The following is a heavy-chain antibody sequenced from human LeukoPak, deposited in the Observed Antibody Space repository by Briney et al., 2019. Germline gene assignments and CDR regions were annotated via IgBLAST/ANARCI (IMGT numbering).Heavy chain of an antibody. CDR2: INHSGST. Sequence: SETLSLTCAVYGGSFSGYYWSWIRQPPGKGLEWIGEINHSGSTNYNPSLKSRVTISVDTSKNQFSLKLSSVTAADTAVYYCARGRYSISWYEDSSGWYPDSDYWGQGTLVTVSS. J-gene: IGHJ4*02. D-gene: IGHD6-13*01. CDR3: ARGRYSISWYEDSSGWYPDSDY. V-gene: IGHV4-34*01. CDR1: GGSFSGYY.